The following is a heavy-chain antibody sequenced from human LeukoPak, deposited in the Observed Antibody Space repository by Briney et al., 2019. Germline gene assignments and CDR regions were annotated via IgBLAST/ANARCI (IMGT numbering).Heavy chain of an antibody. V-gene: IGHV3-30*02. CDR1: GLTFSNYG. J-gene: IGHJ6*02. CDR2: VRYDETTK. D-gene: IGHD2-2*01. Sequence: GGSLRLSCAASGLTFSNYGMHWVRQAPGKGLEWVAFVRYDETTKFYADSVKGRFTISRDNSKTTLYLQMNSLRAEDTAVYYCAKDLRGYCSSTSCYSYYYYGMDVWGQGTTVTVSS. CDR3: AKDLRGYCSSTSCYSYYYYGMDV.